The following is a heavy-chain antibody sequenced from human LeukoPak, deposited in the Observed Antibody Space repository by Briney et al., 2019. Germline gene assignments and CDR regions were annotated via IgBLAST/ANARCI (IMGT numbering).Heavy chain of an antibody. V-gene: IGHV3-73*01. CDR1: GFTFSGSA. J-gene: IGHJ4*02. CDR3: ARDVPYYDSSGYIDY. Sequence: PGGSLRLSCAASGFTFSGSAMHWVRQASGKGLEWVGRIRSKANSYATAYAASVKGRFTISRDDSKNTAYLQMNSLKTEDTAVYSCARDVPYYDSSGYIDYWGQGTLVTVSS. D-gene: IGHD3-22*01. CDR2: IRSKANSYAT.